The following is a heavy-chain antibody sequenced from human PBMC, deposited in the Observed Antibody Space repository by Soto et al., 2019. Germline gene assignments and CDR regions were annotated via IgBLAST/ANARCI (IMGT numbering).Heavy chain of an antibody. V-gene: IGHV1-3*01. CDR2: INAGNGNT. D-gene: IGHD3-16*01. CDR1: GYTFTSYA. CDR3: ARGRGLHLGEPLYYYYMDV. J-gene: IGHJ6*03. Sequence: ASVKVSCKASGYTFTSYAMHWVRQAPGQRLEWMGWINAGNGNTKYSQKFQGRVTITRDTSASTAYMELSSLRSEDTAVYYCARGRGLHLGEPLYYYYMDVWGKGTTVTVSS.